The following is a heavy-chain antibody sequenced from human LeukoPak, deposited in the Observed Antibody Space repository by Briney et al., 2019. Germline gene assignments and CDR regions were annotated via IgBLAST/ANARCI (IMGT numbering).Heavy chain of an antibody. V-gene: IGHV3-21*01. CDR1: GFTFSSYS. Sequence: GGSLRLSCAASGFTFSSYSMNWVRQAPGKGLEWVSSMSSSSSYIYYADSVKGRFTISRDNAKNSLYLQMNSLRAEDTAVYYCARSDSSIAAEFWGQGTLVTVSS. CDR2: MSSSSSYI. CDR3: ARSDSSIAAEF. J-gene: IGHJ4*02. D-gene: IGHD6-25*01.